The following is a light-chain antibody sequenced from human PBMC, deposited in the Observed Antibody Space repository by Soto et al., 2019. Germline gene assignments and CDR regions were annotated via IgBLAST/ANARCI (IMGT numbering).Light chain of an antibody. J-gene: IGKJ4*01. V-gene: IGKV4-1*01. CDR2: WAS. CDR1: QSVLFTSKNKSY. Sequence: DIVMTQSPDSLAVSLGERAAINCRSSQSVLFTSKNKSYLAWYQQKQGQPXEXXIYWASTRESGVPDRFSGSGSGTDLTITISSLQAEDGEVYDGQQYYTTPLTFGGGTKVDIK. CDR3: QQYYTTPLT.